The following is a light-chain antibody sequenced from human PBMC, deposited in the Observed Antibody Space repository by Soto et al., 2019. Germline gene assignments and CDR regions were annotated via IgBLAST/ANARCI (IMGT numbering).Light chain of an antibody. CDR2: RAS. Sequence: EIVMTQSPATLSVSPGERVTLHCRASQSVTSNLAWYQHKPGQSPRLLIYRASARATGVPDRFSGSGSGTEFTLTISSLQSEDFAVYYCQQYNNWPRTFGQGTKVEIK. V-gene: IGKV3-15*01. J-gene: IGKJ1*01. CDR1: QSVTSN. CDR3: QQYNNWPRT.